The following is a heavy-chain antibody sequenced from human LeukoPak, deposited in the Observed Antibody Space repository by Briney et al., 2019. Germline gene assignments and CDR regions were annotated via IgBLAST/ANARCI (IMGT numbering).Heavy chain of an antibody. V-gene: IGHV3-48*03. CDR1: GFTFSSYE. CDR3: ARDWGQGFDY. Sequence: PGGSLRLSCAASGFTFSSYEMNWVRQAPGKGLEWVSYISSSGSTIYYADSVKGRFTISRDNAKNSLYLQMNSLRAEDTALYYCARDWGQGFDYWGQGTLVTVSS. J-gene: IGHJ4*02. CDR2: ISSSGSTI. D-gene: IGHD3-16*01.